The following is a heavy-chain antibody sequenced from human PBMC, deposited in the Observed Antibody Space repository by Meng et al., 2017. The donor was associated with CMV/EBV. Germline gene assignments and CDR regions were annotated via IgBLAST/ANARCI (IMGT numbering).Heavy chain of an antibody. Sequence: LGAGGALAWTGWSFIFTCGASGFSCRSYARSWVRLAPGKGLEGVSDISGSGGSTYYADSVKGRFTISRDNTKHTLYLQMNSLRAEDTAVYYCAKGWELPPFDYWGQGTLVTVSS. D-gene: IGHD2-15*01. CDR3: AKGWELPPFDY. J-gene: IGHJ4*02. CDR1: GFSCRSYA. V-gene: IGHV3-23*01. CDR2: ISGSGGST.